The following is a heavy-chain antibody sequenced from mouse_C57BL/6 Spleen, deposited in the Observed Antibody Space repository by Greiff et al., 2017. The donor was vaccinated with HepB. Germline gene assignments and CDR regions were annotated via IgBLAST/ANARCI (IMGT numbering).Heavy chain of an antibody. V-gene: IGHV1-61*01. Sequence: QVQLQQPGAELVRPGSSVKLSCKASRYTFTSYWMDWVKQRPGQGLEWIGNIYPSDSETHYNQKFKDKATLTVDKSSSTAYMQLSSLTSEDSAVYYCARKLGQEGYFDYWGQGTTLTVSS. CDR3: ARKLGQEGYFDY. CDR2: IYPSDSET. D-gene: IGHD4-1*01. CDR1: RYTFTSYW. J-gene: IGHJ2*01.